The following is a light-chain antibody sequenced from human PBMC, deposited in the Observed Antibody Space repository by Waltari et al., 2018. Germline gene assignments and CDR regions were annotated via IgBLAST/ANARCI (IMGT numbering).Light chain of an antibody. CDR1: QSVGTS. CDR3: QMYVRLPAT. Sequence: EIVLTQSPGTLSLSPGDRATLSCRASQSVGTSLAWYQQKPGQAPRLLIYHASVWATGIPDRFSGGGSGTDFSLTISRLEPEDFVVYYCQMYVRLPATFGQGTKVEVK. J-gene: IGKJ1*01. CDR2: HAS. V-gene: IGKV3-20*01.